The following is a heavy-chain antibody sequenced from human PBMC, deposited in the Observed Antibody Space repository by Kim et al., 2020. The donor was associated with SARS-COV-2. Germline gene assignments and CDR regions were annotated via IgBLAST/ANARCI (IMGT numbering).Heavy chain of an antibody. D-gene: IGHD3-9*01. V-gene: IGHV4-34*01. CDR2: INHSGST. J-gene: IGHJ3*02. CDR3: ARRRRRYDILTGYSHAFDI. CDR1: GGSFSGYY. Sequence: SETLSLTCAVYGGSFSGYYWSWIRQPPGKGLEWIGEINHSGSTNYNPSLKSRVTISVDTSKNQFSLKLSSVTAADTAVYYCARRRRRYDILTGYSHAFDIWGQGTMVTVSS.